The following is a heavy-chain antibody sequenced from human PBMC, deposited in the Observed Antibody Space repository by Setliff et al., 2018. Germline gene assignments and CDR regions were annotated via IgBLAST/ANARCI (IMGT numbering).Heavy chain of an antibody. CDR1: GYSFTDYY. Sequence: ASVKVSCKASGYSFTDYYMHLVRQAPGQGLEWMGWVNPNSGGTNYAQKFQGRVTMTRDTSISTAHMDLSRLRSDDTAVYYCARGTDYHGSGSYWAKDVWGKGTTVTVSS. V-gene: IGHV1-2*02. CDR3: ARGTDYHGSGSYWAKDV. D-gene: IGHD3-10*01. J-gene: IGHJ6*04. CDR2: VNPNSGGT.